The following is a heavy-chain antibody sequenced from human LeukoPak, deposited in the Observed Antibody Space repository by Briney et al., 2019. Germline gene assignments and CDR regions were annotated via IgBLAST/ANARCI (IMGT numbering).Heavy chain of an antibody. V-gene: IGHV3-33*01. D-gene: IGHD3-22*01. CDR1: GFTFSSYG. CDR3: ARDCDDSSGCPADY. CDR2: IWYDGSNK. Sequence: GRSLRLSCAASGFTFSSYGMHWVRQAPGKGLEWVAVIWYDGSNKYYADSVKGRFTISRDNSKNTLYLQMNSLRAEDTAVYYCARDCDDSSGCPADYWGQGTLVTVS. J-gene: IGHJ4*02.